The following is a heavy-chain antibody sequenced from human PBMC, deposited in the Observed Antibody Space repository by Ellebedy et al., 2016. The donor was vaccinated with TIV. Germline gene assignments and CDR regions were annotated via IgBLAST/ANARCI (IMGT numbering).Heavy chain of an antibody. J-gene: IGHJ4*02. V-gene: IGHV3-23*01. CDR1: GFSLSNSF. Sequence: GGSLRLSXAASGFSLSNSFMSWIRQAPGKGLEWVSTLTADGRSTYFADSVKGRFTISRDNSKNTVYLQMNSLRSEDTAVYYCRPGHYSEGWGQGTPVNVSS. CDR3: RPGHYSEG. CDR2: LTADGRST.